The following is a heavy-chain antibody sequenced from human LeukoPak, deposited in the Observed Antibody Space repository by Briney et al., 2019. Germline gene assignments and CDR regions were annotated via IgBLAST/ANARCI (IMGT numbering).Heavy chain of an antibody. J-gene: IGHJ4*02. CDR2: IYSGGST. CDR3: ARGYSGYDWRVVDY. Sequence: PGGSLRLSCAASGFTVSSNYMSWVRQAPGKGLEWVSVIYSGGSTYYADSVKGRFTISRDNSKNTLYLQMGSLRAEDMAVYYCARGYSGYDWRVVDYWGQGTLVTVSS. CDR1: GFTVSSNY. V-gene: IGHV3-53*05. D-gene: IGHD5-12*01.